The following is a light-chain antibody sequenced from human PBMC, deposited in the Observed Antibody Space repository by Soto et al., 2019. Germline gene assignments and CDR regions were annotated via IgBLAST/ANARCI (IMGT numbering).Light chain of an antibody. CDR1: QSVGSSY. CDR3: QQFGGSPPVT. V-gene: IGKV3-20*01. Sequence: EIVLTQSPGTLSLSPGERATLSCRASQSVGSSYLAWYQHKPSQAPRLLIYGASTRATGIPDRFSGSGSGTDFTLTINRLEPEDFAVYYCQQFGGSPPVTFGQGTKLEIK. J-gene: IGKJ2*01. CDR2: GAS.